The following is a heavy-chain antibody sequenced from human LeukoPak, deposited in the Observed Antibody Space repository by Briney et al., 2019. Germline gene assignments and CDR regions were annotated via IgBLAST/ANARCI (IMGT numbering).Heavy chain of an antibody. CDR3: AKEASYCTNGVCYSRIFDT. V-gene: IGHV3-23*01. D-gene: IGHD2-8*01. Sequence: GGSLGLSCAASGFTFSSYAMSWVRQAPGKGLEWVSAISGSGGSTFYADSVKGRFTMSRDNSKNTLYLQMNSLRAEDTAVYYCAKEASYCTNGVCYSRIFDTWGQGTLDTVSS. CDR1: GFTFSSYA. CDR2: ISGSGGST. J-gene: IGHJ5*02.